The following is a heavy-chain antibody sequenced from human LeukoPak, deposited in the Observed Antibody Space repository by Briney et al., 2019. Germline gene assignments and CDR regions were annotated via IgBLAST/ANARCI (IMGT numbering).Heavy chain of an antibody. V-gene: IGHV3-21*01. Sequence: GGSLRLSCAASGFTFSSYSVNWVRQAPGKGLEWVSSISSSSSYIYYADSVKGRSTISRDNAKNSLYLQMNSLRAEDTAVYYCARGRAAAGLDYWGQGTLVTVSS. D-gene: IGHD6-13*01. CDR2: ISSSSSYI. J-gene: IGHJ4*02. CDR3: ARGRAAAGLDY. CDR1: GFTFSSYS.